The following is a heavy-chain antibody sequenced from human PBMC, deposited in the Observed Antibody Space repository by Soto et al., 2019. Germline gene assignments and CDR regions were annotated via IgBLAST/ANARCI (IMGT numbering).Heavy chain of an antibody. CDR1: GGSLSCATYS. Sequence: SETLSLTCGVSGGSLSCATYSWNGIRQPPGKGLEWIGYIFPSGTTYYNPSLKSRVTISIDVSKNQFSLSLRSLTAADTAVYYCARSREFDYWSQGTLVTVSS. CDR2: IFPSGTT. CDR3: ARSREFDY. J-gene: IGHJ4*02. V-gene: IGHV4-30-2*01.